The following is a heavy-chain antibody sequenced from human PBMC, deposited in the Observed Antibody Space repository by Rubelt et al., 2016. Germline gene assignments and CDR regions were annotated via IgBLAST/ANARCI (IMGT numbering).Heavy chain of an antibody. CDR1: GGFFSGYY. CDR3: ASAPIRTWGAASNTWFDP. V-gene: IGHV4-34*01. J-gene: IGHJ5*02. Sequence: QVQLRQWGAGLLKPSETLPLTCAVYGGFFSGYYWSWIRQPPGKGLEWIARIYYSGSTYYNPSLKSRVTISVEQSKNQFSLKLTSVTAADTAIYYWASAPIRTWGAASNTWFDPRGQATLVTVSS. CDR2: IYYSGST. D-gene: IGHD6-25*01.